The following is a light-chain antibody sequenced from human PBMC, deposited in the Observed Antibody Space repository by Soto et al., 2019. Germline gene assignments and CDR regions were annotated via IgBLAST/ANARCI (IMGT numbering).Light chain of an antibody. CDR1: QSISTN. CDR3: QQSYSLPWT. Sequence: DIQMTQSPSSLSASVGDRLAITCRASQSISTNLNWYQQTPGKAPKLLISAASNLQSGFPSRFSGSGSGTHFTLTITTMYPEDFATYYCQQSYSLPWTFGQGTNVEIK. J-gene: IGKJ1*01. V-gene: IGKV1-39*01. CDR2: AAS.